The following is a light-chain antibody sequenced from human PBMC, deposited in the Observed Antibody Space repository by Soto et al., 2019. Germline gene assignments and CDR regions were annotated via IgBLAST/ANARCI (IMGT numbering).Light chain of an antibody. CDR1: QSISSW. CDR2: KAS. J-gene: IGKJ4*01. V-gene: IGKV1-5*03. CDR3: QQYKSYPLT. Sequence: DIQLTQSPSTLSAPVGDRVTITCPASQSISSWLSWYQQKPGKAPKLLRYKASSLESGVPSRFSGSTSGTEFTLTISSVQTDDFATYDCQQYKSYPLTFGGGTKVDIK.